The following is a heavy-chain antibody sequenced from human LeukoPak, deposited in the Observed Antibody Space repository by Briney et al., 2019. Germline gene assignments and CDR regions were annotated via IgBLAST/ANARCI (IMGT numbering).Heavy chain of an antibody. V-gene: IGHV4-34*01. J-gene: IGHJ4*02. CDR2: INHSGST. CDR1: GGSFSGYY. D-gene: IGHD3-10*01. CDR3: ARPYYYGSGSYVY. Sequence: PSETLSLTCAVYGGSFSGYYWSWIRQPPGKGLEWIGEINHSGSTNYNPSLKSRVTISVDTSKNQFSLKLSSVTAADTAVYYCARPYYYGSGSYVYWGQGTLVTVSS.